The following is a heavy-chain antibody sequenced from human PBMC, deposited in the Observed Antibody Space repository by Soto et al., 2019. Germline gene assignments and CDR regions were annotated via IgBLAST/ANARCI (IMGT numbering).Heavy chain of an antibody. D-gene: IGHD3-3*01. CDR3: ARTLSTYYDFWSGPDAFDI. V-gene: IGHV1-18*01. CDR2: ISAYNGNT. J-gene: IGHJ3*02. CDR1: GYTFTSYC. Sequence: AASVKVSCKASGYTFTSYCISWVRQAPGQGLEWMGWISAYNGNTNYAQKLQGRVTMTTDTSTSTAYMELRSLRSDDTAVYYCARTLSTYYDFWSGPDAFDIWGQGTMVTVSS.